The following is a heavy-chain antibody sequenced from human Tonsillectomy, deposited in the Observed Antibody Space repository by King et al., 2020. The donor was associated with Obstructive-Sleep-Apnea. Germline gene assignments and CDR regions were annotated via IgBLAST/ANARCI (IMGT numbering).Heavy chain of an antibody. CDR3: AGATAGGNPFDY. D-gene: IGHD4-23*01. J-gene: IGHJ4*02. CDR2: INSDESIT. CDR1: ELTFRDYW. V-gene: IGHV3-74*01. Sequence: VQLVESGGGLVQPGGSLRLSCAASELTFRDYWMHWVRQAPGKGLVWVSRINSDESITTYAGSEKGRFTISRDNAKNTLYLQMNSLRAEDTAVYFCAGATAGGNPFDYWGQGTLVTVSS.